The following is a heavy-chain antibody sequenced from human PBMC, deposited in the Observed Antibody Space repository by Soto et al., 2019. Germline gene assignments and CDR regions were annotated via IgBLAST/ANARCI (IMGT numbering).Heavy chain of an antibody. CDR2: ISTYTGDT. D-gene: IGHD3-10*01. V-gene: IGHV1-18*01. J-gene: IGHJ6*02. CDR1: GYTFARYG. CDR3: PRDYYGSGAPDHYGMDV. Sequence: QVQMVQSGAEVKKPGASVKVSCKASGYTFARYGISWVRQAPGQGLEWLGWISTYTGDTDYAQKFQGRLTMTTDTSTTTAYMELRSLRSGDTAVYYCPRDYYGSGAPDHYGMDVWGQGTTVTVSS.